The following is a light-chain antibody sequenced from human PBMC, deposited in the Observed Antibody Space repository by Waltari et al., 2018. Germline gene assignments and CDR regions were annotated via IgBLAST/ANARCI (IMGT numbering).Light chain of an antibody. CDR2: AAS. Sequence: DIQMTQSPSSLSVSVGDRVTITCRASQLVDNFWNWYQQKPGQAPSLLIYAASSLQSGVPSRFSGRRYGTDFTLTISSLQPEDFATYYCQQSYTTPYTFGQGTRLDIK. CDR3: QQSYTTPYT. J-gene: IGKJ2*01. V-gene: IGKV1-39*01. CDR1: QLVDNF.